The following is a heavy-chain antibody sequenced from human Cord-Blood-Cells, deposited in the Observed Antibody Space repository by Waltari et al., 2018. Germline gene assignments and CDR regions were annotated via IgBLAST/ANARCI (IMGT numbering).Heavy chain of an antibody. V-gene: IGHV4-61*09. J-gene: IGHJ2*01. D-gene: IGHD6-6*01. CDR2: IYTSGST. CDR3: ARPTSSSSWYFDL. CDR1: GGSISSGSYY. Sequence: QVQLQESGPGLVKPSQTLSLTCTVSGGSISSGSYYWSWIRQPAGKGLEWIGHIYTSGSTNYNPSLKSRVTISVDTSKNQFSLKLSSVTAADTAVYYCARPTSSSSWYFDLWGRGTLVTVSS.